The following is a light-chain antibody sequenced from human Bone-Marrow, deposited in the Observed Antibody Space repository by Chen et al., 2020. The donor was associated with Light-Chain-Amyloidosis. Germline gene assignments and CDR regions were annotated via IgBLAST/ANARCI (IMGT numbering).Light chain of an antibody. CDR1: QDISNY. V-gene: IGKV1-33*01. CDR3: QQRSNWPYT. J-gene: IGKJ2*01. CDR2: DAS. Sequence: DIQMTQSPSSLSASVGDRVTITCQASQDISNYLNWYQQKPGKAPKLLIYDASNLETGVPSRFSGSGSGTDFTLTISSLEPEDFAVYYCQQRSNWPYTFGQGTKLEIK.